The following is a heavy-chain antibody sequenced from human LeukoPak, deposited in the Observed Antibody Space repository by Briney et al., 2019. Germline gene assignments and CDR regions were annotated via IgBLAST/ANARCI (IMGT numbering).Heavy chain of an antibody. D-gene: IGHD2-2*01. CDR3: ARDPQTYCSSTSCYLGHNWFDP. Sequence: ASVKVSCKTSGYTFTGYYIHWVRQAPGQGLEWMGWINPNTGDTNYPQKFQGRVTMTRVTSISTVYMELSSLRSDDTAVYYCARDPQTYCSSTSCYLGHNWFDPWGQGTLVTVSS. V-gene: IGHV1-2*02. CDR2: INPNTGDT. CDR1: GYTFTGYY. J-gene: IGHJ5*02.